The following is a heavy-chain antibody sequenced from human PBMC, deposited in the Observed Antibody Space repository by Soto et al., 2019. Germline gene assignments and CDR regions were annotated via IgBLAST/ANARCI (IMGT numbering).Heavy chain of an antibody. CDR2: IYLGDSDT. V-gene: IGHV5-51*01. D-gene: IGHD6-13*01. Sequence: GESLQISCEGSGYTFTSYWIGWVRQMTGKGLEWMGIIYLGDSDTRYNPSFQGQVTISADKSISTAYLQWSSLKASDTAMYYCARHSRSSWYGFDIWGQGTMVTVSS. CDR3: ARHSRSSWYGFDI. J-gene: IGHJ3*02. CDR1: GYTFTSYW.